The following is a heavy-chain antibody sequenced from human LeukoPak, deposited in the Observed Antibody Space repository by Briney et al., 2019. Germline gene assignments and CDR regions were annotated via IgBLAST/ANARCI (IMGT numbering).Heavy chain of an antibody. D-gene: IGHD6-13*01. CDR1: GGTFSSYA. CDR2: IIPIFGTA. CDR3: ARGDPGYSSSWPSPYYFDY. Sequence: GASVKVSCKASGGTFSSYAISWVRQAPGQGLEWMGGIIPIFGTANYAQKFQGRVTITADESTSTAYMELSSLRSEDTAVYYCARGDPGYSSSWPSPYYFDYWGQGTLVTVSS. J-gene: IGHJ4*02. V-gene: IGHV1-69*13.